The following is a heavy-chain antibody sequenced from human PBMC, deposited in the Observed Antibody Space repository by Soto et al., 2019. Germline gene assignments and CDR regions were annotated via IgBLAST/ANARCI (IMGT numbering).Heavy chain of an antibody. D-gene: IGHD4-17*01. CDR2: IYGADSDT. V-gene: IGHV5-51*01. Sequence: PGASLKISCKGSGYSFPNYWTAWVRQVPGKGLEWMGIIYGADSDTRYSPSFQGQVTISADKSISTAYLQWSNLKASDSAMYYCARHNDFGENRRPDYWGQGTLVTVSS. CDR1: GYSFPNYW. CDR3: ARHNDFGENRRPDY. J-gene: IGHJ4*02.